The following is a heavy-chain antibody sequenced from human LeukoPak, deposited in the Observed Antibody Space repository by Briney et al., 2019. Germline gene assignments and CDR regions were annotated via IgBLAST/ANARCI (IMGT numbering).Heavy chain of an antibody. J-gene: IGHJ5*02. Sequence: ASVKVSCKASGYTFTDYYMHWVRQAPGQGLEWMGWINPNSGGTNFAQKFQGRVTMTRDTSISTAYVELSRLRSDDTAVYYCARDYNDGYSSGWYRFDPWGQGTLVTVSS. CDR3: ARDYNDGYSSGWYRFDP. V-gene: IGHV1-2*02. CDR1: GYTFTDYY. D-gene: IGHD6-19*01. CDR2: INPNSGGT.